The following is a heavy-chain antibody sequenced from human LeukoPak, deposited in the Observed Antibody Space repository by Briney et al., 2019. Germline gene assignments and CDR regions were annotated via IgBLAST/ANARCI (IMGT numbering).Heavy chain of an antibody. V-gene: IGHV1-2*02. D-gene: IGHD3-3*01. CDR3: ARGFPPTYYYYMDV. CDR2: IYPNSGGT. CDR1: GYTFTGYY. Sequence: ASVKVSCKASGYTFTGYYMHWVRQAPGQGLEWMGWIYPNSGGTNYAQKFQGRVTMTRDTSISTAYMELSRLRSDDTAVYYCARGFPPTYYYYMDVWGKGTTVTVSS. J-gene: IGHJ6*03.